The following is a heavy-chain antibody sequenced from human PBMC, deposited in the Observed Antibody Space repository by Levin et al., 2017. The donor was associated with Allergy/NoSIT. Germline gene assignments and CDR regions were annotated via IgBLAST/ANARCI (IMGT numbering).Heavy chain of an antibody. V-gene: IGHV1-69*13. CDR2: IIPIFGTA. D-gene: IGHD6-6*01. CDR1: GGTFSSYA. CDR3: ASISIAARPVFDY. Sequence: ASVKVSCKASGGTFSSYAISWVRQAPGQGLEWMGGIIPIFGTANYAQKFQGRVTITADESTSTAYMELSSLRSEDTAVYYCASISIAARPVFDYWGQGTLVTVSS. J-gene: IGHJ4*02.